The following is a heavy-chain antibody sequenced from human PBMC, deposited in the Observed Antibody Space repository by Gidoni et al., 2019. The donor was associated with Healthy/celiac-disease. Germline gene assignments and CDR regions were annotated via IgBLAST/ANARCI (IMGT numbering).Heavy chain of an antibody. CDR3: ARGRVFGSSTSCYQDY. CDR1: GGSFSGYY. V-gene: IGHV4-34*01. J-gene: IGHJ4*02. D-gene: IGHD2-2*01. CDR2: INHSGST. Sequence: QVQLQQRGAGLLKTSETLSLTCAVYGGSFSGYYWSWIRQPPGKGLEWIGEINHSGSTNYNPSRKSRVTISVDTSKNQFSLKLSSVTAADTAVYYCARGRVFGSSTSCYQDYWGQGTLVTVSS.